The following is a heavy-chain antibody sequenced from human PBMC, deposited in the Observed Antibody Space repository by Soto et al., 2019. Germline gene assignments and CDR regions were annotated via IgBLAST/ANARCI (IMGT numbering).Heavy chain of an antibody. CDR2: ISGSGGST. CDR1: GFTFRSYA. D-gene: IGHD3-10*01. Sequence: GGSLRLSCAASGFTFRSYAMSWVRQAPGKGLEWVSAISGSGGSTYYADSVKGRFTISRDNSKNTLYLQMNSLRAEDTAVYYCAKVRILWFGELLKAYWGQGTLVTVSS. V-gene: IGHV3-23*01. CDR3: AKVRILWFGELLKAY. J-gene: IGHJ4*02.